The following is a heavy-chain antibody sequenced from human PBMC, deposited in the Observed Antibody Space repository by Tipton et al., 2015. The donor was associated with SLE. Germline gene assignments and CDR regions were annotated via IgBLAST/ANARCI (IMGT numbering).Heavy chain of an antibody. Sequence: TLSLTCAVSGGSISSGGYSWSWIRQPPGKGLEWIGEINHSGSTNYNPSLKSRVTISVDTSKNQFSLKLSSVTAADTAVYYCARAAAGLDYWGQGTLVTVSS. CDR3: ARAAAGLDY. CDR2: INHSGST. J-gene: IGHJ4*02. CDR1: GGSISSGGYS. D-gene: IGHD6-13*01. V-gene: IGHV4-30-2*01.